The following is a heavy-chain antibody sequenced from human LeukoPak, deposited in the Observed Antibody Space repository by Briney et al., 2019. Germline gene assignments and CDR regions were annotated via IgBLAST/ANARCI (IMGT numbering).Heavy chain of an antibody. J-gene: IGHJ4*02. CDR3: ARGVHNPMVYAIEHFDY. CDR1: GGAFSSGSYY. CDR2: IYTSGST. D-gene: IGHD2-8*01. V-gene: IGHV4-61*02. Sequence: SETLSLTCAVYGGAFSSGSYYWSWIRQPAGKGLEWIGRIYTSGSTNYNPSLKSRATISVDTSKNQFSLKLSSVTAADTAVYYCARGVHNPMVYAIEHFDYWGQGTLVTVSS.